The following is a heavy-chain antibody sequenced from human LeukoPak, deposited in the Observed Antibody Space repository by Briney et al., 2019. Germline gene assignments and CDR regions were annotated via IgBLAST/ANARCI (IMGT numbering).Heavy chain of an antibody. D-gene: IGHD3-9*01. Sequence: SVKVSCKASGGTFSSYAISWVRQAPGQGLEWMGRIIPILGIANYAQKFQGRVTITADKSTSTAYMELSSLRSEDTAVYYCARPPLDYDILTGYHSARFDYWGQGTLVTVSS. CDR1: GGTFSSYA. V-gene: IGHV1-69*04. CDR3: ARPPLDYDILTGYHSARFDY. J-gene: IGHJ4*02. CDR2: IIPILGIA.